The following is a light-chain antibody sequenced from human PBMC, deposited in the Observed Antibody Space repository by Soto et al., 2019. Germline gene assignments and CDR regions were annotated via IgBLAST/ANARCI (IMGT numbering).Light chain of an antibody. CDR2: GAS. CDR3: QQYNNWLTWT. V-gene: IGKV3-15*01. CDR1: QSVNSN. J-gene: IGKJ1*01. Sequence: EIVMTQSPATLSVPPGERATLSCRASQSVNSNLAWYQHKPGQAPRLLIYGASTRATGIPARFSGSGSGTEFILTISSLQSEDFAVYYCQQYNNWLTWTFGQGTKVEVK.